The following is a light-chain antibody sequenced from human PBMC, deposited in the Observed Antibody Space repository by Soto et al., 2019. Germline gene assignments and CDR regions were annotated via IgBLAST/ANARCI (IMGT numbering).Light chain of an antibody. CDR3: QVWDSSRHVV. Sequence: SYDPTQPPSVSVAPGQTATIAFGGKNVGSNSVHWYHQKPGQAPVLVVFEHSDRPSGIPERFSASKSGNTATLTISRVEAGDEADYYCQVWDSSRHVVFGGGTKVTVL. J-gene: IGLJ2*01. V-gene: IGLV3-21*02. CDR1: NVGSNS. CDR2: EHS.